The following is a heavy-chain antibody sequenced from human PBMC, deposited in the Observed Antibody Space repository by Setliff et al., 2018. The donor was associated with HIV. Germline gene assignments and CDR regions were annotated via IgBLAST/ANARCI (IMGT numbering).Heavy chain of an antibody. Sequence: KPSETLSLTCTVSGGSISSHYWIWIRQPPGKGLEWIGYIHYSGATNYNPSLKSRVTISLDTSRTQFSLRLSSVTAADTAVYYCARAPGHFDWLSPPRWGQGTLVTVSS. CDR2: IHYSGAT. D-gene: IGHD3-9*01. J-gene: IGHJ4*02. CDR3: ARAPGHFDWLSPPR. V-gene: IGHV4-59*11. CDR1: GGSISSHY.